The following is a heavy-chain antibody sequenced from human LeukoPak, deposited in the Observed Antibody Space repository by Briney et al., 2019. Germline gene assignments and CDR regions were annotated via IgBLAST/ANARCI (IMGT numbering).Heavy chain of an antibody. CDR1: GFTFSSCS. D-gene: IGHD1-26*01. Sequence: PGGSLRLSCAASGFTFSSCSMNWVRQAPGKGLEWVSSISSSSSYIYYADSVKGRFTISRDNAKNSLHLQMNSLRAEDTAVYYCAREVGSYFDYWGQGTLVTVSS. V-gene: IGHV3-21*01. CDR2: ISSSSSYI. CDR3: AREVGSYFDY. J-gene: IGHJ4*02.